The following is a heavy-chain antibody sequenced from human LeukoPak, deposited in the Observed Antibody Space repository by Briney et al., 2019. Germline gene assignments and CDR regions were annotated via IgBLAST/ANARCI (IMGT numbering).Heavy chain of an antibody. J-gene: IGHJ5*02. Sequence: EPGGSLRLSCAASGFTFSSYWTQWVRQAPGKGLVWVSRINSDGSSTSYADSVKGRFTISRDNAKNTLYVQMNTLRAEDTAVYYCAREPRAVAGTVNWFDPWGQGTLVTVSS. D-gene: IGHD6-19*01. CDR1: GFTFSSYW. CDR3: AREPRAVAGTVNWFDP. CDR2: INSDGSST. V-gene: IGHV3-74*01.